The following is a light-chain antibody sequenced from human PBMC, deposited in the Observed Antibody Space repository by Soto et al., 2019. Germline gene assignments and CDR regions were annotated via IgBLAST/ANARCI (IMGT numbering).Light chain of an antibody. Sequence: QSALTQPASVSGSPGQSITISCTGTSSDVGDYNYVSWYQQHPGKAPKVMIYEVNNRPSGVSDRFSASKSGNTASLTISGLQAEDEADYYCSSYTSSSTFVFGTGTKVTVL. V-gene: IGLV2-14*01. CDR2: EVN. CDR1: SSDVGDYNY. J-gene: IGLJ1*01. CDR3: SSYTSSSTFV.